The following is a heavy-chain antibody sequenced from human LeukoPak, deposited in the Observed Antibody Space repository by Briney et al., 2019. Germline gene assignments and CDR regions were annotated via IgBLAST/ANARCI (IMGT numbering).Heavy chain of an antibody. J-gene: IGHJ6*03. D-gene: IGHD2-2*01. V-gene: IGHV1-2*02. CDR1: GYTFTGYY. Sequence: ASVKVSCKASGYTFTGYYMHWVRQAPGQGLEWMGWVNPNSGGTNYAQKFQGRVTMTRDTSISTAYMELSRLRSDDTAVYYCARDSCSSTSCSFYYYYYMDVWGKGTTVTISS. CDR2: VNPNSGGT. CDR3: ARDSCSSTSCSFYYYYYMDV.